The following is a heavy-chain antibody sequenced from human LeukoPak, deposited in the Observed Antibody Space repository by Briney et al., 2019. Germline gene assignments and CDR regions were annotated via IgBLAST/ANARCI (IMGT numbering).Heavy chain of an antibody. V-gene: IGHV3-23*01. CDR2: ISGDRTNT. CDR3: AKAWSFRELLSSFDY. J-gene: IGHJ4*02. CDR1: GFTFSTHG. D-gene: IGHD1-26*01. Sequence: SGGFLRLSCAASGFTFSTHGMSWVRQSPGKGLEWVSTISGDRTNTHYADSVKGRFSISRDNSKNTLYLQMNSLRAEDTAVYYCAKAWSFRELLSSFDYWGQGTLVTVSS.